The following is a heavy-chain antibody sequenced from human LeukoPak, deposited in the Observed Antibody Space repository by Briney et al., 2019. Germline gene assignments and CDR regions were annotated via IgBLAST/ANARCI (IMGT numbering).Heavy chain of an antibody. Sequence: PGGSLRLSCAASGFTFNTYAMSWVRQAPGKGLEWVSAISGGAGSTYYADPVKGRFTISRDDSKNTLYLQMNSLRADDTAVYYCAKGAYYQNDYWGQGTLVTVSS. CDR3: AKGAYYQNDY. V-gene: IGHV3-23*01. CDR1: GFTFNTYA. D-gene: IGHD1-26*01. CDR2: ISGGAGST. J-gene: IGHJ4*02.